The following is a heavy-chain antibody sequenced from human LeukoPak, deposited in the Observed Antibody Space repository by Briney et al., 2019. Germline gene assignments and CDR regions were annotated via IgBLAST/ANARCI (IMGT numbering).Heavy chain of an antibody. CDR1: GYTFTSYD. CDR3: ARVVIRVVPAAHDAFDI. V-gene: IGHV1-8*03. Sequence: ASVKVSCKASGYTFTSYDINWVRQATGQGLEWMGWMNPNSGNTGYAQKFQGRVTITRNTSISTAYMELSSLRSEDTAVYYCARVVIRVVPAAHDAFDIWGKGQWSPSLQ. CDR2: MNPNSGNT. J-gene: IGHJ3*02. D-gene: IGHD2-2*01.